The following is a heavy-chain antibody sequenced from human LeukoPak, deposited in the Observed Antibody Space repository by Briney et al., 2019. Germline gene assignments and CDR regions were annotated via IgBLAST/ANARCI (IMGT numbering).Heavy chain of an antibody. V-gene: IGHV3-74*01. Sequence: GGSLRLSCAASGFTFSSYWMHWVRQAPGKGLVWVSRITSDGSSTSYADSVKGRFTISRDNAKNTLYLQMNSLRAEDTAVYYCARDSRYFDWLSEYYFDYWGQGTLVTVSS. D-gene: IGHD3-9*01. CDR2: ITSDGSST. CDR3: ARDSRYFDWLSEYYFDY. J-gene: IGHJ4*02. CDR1: GFTFSSYW.